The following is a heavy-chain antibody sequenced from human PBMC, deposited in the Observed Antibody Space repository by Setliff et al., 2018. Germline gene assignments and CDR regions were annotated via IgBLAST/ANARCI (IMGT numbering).Heavy chain of an antibody. Sequence: EASVKVSCKASGGTFSSYAISWVRQAPGQRLEWMGWINAGNGNTKYSQKFQGRVTMTSDTSTSTAYMELRSLRSDDTAVYYCARVTIAVAGYFDFLGQGTLVTVSS. CDR1: GGTFSSYA. D-gene: IGHD6-19*01. CDR3: ARVTIAVAGYFDF. J-gene: IGHJ4*02. CDR2: INAGNGNT. V-gene: IGHV1-18*01.